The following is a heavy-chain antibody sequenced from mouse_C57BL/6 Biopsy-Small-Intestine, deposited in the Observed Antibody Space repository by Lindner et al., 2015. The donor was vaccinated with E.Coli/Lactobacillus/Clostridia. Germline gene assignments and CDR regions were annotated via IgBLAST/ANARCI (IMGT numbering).Heavy chain of an antibody. CDR3: ARDGITTVVASGY. Sequence: VQLQESGAELARPGASVKLSCKASGYTFTSYGISWVKQRTGQGLEWIGEIYPRSGNSYYNEKFKGMATLTADKSSSSAYMELRSLTSEDSAVYFCARDGITTVVASGYWGQGTTLTVSS. CDR2: IYPRSGNS. V-gene: IGHV1-81*01. CDR1: GYTFTSYG. D-gene: IGHD1-1*01. J-gene: IGHJ2*01.